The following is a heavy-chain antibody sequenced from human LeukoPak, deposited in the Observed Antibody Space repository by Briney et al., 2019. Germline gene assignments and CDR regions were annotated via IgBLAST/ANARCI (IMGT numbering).Heavy chain of an antibody. CDR2: INHSGST. D-gene: IGHD3-10*01. J-gene: IGHJ6*03. CDR1: GGSFSGYY. Sequence: SETLSLTCAVYGGSFSGYYWSWIRQPPGKGLEWIGEINHSGSTNYNPSLKSRVTISVDTSKNQFSLKLSSVTAADTAVYYCARYGSGSYYLPDYYYYYMDAWGKGTTVTISS. V-gene: IGHV4-34*01. CDR3: ARYGSGSYYLPDYYYYYMDA.